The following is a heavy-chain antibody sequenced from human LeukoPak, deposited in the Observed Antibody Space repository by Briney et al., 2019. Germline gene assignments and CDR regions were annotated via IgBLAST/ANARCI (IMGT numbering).Heavy chain of an antibody. CDR2: IYYSGST. V-gene: IGHV4-39*01. CDR3: ARAPRTGAVVFDY. D-gene: IGHD6-19*01. Sequence: SETLSLTCTVSGGSISSSSYYWGWIRQPPGKGLEWIGSIYYSGSTYYNPSLKRRVTISVDTSKNQFSLKLSSVTAADTAVYYCARAPRTGAVVFDYWGQGTLVTVSS. CDR1: GGSISSSSYY. J-gene: IGHJ4*02.